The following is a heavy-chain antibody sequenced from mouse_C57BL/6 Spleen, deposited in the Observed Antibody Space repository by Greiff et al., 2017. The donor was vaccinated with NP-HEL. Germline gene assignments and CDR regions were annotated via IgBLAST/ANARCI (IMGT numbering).Heavy chain of an antibody. CDR3: TREGGKAWFAY. CDR1: GYTFTDYE. D-gene: IGHD2-1*01. Sequence: QVQLQQPGAELVRPGASVTLSCKASGYTFTDYEMHWVKQTPVHGLEWIGAIDPETGGTAYNQKFKGKAILTADKSSSTAYMELRSLTSEDSAVYYCTREGGKAWFAYWGQGTLVTVSA. CDR2: IDPETGGT. V-gene: IGHV1-15*01. J-gene: IGHJ3*01.